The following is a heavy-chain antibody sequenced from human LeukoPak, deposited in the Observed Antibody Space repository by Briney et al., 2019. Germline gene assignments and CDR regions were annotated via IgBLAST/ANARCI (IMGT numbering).Heavy chain of an antibody. CDR2: ISGSGGRT. D-gene: IGHD2-2*01. CDR3: AKGIQNCSSTTCYGEDY. V-gene: IGHV3-23*01. CDR1: GFSFSSYA. J-gene: IGHJ4*02. Sequence: PGGSLRLSCAASGFSFSSYAMSWVRQAPGGGLEWVSSISGSGGRTYDADSVKGRFTISRDNSKNTLNLLMNSLRAEDTAAYYCAKGIQNCSSTTCYGEDYWGQGTLVTVSS.